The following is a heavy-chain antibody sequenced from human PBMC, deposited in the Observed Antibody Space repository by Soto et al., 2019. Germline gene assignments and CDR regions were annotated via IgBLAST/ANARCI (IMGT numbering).Heavy chain of an antibody. V-gene: IGHV3-49*03. CDR3: ARVGSASLMVVVIADH. CDR2: IRSKGYGGTT. D-gene: IGHD3-22*01. Sequence: LRLSCTTSGFTFGDYAMSWFRQAPGKGLEWVGFIRSKGYGGTTQYAASVKGRFTISRDDSESIAYLQMDSLKTEDTALYYCARVGSASLMVVVIADHWGQGTQVTVSS. CDR1: GFTFGDYA. J-gene: IGHJ4*02.